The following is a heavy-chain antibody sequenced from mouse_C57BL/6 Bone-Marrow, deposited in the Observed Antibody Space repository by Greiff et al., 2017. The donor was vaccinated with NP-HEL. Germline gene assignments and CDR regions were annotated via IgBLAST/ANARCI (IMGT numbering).Heavy chain of an antibody. D-gene: IGHD1-1*01. CDR2: IYPGGGDT. CDR3: VYYGSSYGVDY. Sequence: VKLVESGAELVRPGTSVKMSCKASGYTFTNYWIGWAKQRPGHGLEWIGDIYPGGGDTKYNEKLKGKATLTADKSSSTAYMQFSSLTSEDSAIYYCVYYGSSYGVDYWGQGTTLTVSS. J-gene: IGHJ2*01. CDR1: GYTFTNYW. V-gene: IGHV1-63*01.